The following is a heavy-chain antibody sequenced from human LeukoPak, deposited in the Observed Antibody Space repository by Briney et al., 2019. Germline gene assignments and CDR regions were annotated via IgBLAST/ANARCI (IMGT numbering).Heavy chain of an antibody. D-gene: IGHD5-24*01. CDR3: ARDPDGYNYFDY. CDR1: GFTFSSYA. V-gene: IGHV3-30*04. CDR2: ISYDGSNK. Sequence: PGGSLRLSCVASGFTFSSYAMHWVRQAPGKGLEWVAVISYDGSNKYYADSVKGRFTISRDNSKNTLYLQMNSLRAEDTAVYYCARDPDGYNYFDYWGQGTLVTVSS. J-gene: IGHJ4*02.